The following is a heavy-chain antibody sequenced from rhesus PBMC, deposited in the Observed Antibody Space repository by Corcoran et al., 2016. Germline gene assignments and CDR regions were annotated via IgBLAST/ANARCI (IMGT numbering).Heavy chain of an antibody. J-gene: IGHJ1*01. CDR2: INGVSGKT. CDR1: GGSICGYS. Sequence: QVQLQESGPGLVTPSETLSLTCAVSGGSICGYSCTWIPQPPGKGLEWIGSINGVSGKTAYNPTLKSRVTMSRDTSKYRFSLNLNSVTAADTAVYYCARWSGHFDFWGQGALVTVSS. D-gene: IGHD3-22*01. V-gene: IGHV4-165*02. CDR3: ARWSGHFDF.